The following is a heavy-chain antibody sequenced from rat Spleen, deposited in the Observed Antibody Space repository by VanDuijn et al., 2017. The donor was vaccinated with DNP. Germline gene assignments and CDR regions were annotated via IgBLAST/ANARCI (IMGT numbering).Heavy chain of an antibody. J-gene: IGHJ3*01. V-gene: IGHV5-22*01. CDR2: ISYDGGFT. D-gene: IGHD1-1*01. CDR3: ARPFHYYSGGGGFAY. Sequence: EVQLVESGGGLVQPGRSLKLSCAASGFTFRDYHMAWVRQAPKRGLEWVAYISYDGGFTYSGDSVNGRFTISRDNAKNTLYLQMNSLRSEDMATYYCARPFHYYSGGGGFAYWGQGTLVTVSS. CDR1: GFTFRDYH.